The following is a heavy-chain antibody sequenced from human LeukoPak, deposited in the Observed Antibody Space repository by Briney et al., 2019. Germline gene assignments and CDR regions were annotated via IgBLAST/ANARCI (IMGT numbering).Heavy chain of an antibody. CDR2: IYYSGST. CDR1: GGSISNSSYY. CDR3: ARLVRGSADY. Sequence: SETLSLTCTVSGGSISNSSYYWGWIRQPPGKGLEWIGSIYYSGSTYYNPSLNSRVTISPDTSKNQFSLRVSSLTAADTAVYYCARLVRGSADYWGQGILVTVSS. V-gene: IGHV4-39*01. J-gene: IGHJ4*02. D-gene: IGHD3-10*01.